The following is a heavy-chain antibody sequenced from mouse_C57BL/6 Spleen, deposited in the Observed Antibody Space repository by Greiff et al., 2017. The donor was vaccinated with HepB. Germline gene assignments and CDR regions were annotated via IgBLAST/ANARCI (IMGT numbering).Heavy chain of an antibody. CDR3: ARDYYGSSFPWFAY. Sequence: LVESGPELVKPGASVKISCKASGYSFTDYNMNWVKQSNGKSLEWIGVINPNYGTTSYNQKFKGKATLTVDQSSSTAYMQLNSLTSEDSAVYYCARDYYGSSFPWFAYWGQGTLVTVSA. CDR2: INPNYGTT. D-gene: IGHD1-1*01. CDR1: GYSFTDYN. V-gene: IGHV1-39*01. J-gene: IGHJ3*01.